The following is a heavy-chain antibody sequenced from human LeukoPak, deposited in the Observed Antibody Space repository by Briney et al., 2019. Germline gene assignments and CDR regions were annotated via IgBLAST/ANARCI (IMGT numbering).Heavy chain of an antibody. D-gene: IGHD6-19*01. CDR2: IYYSGST. CDR3: ARHPPFRIAMAGKVWFDP. J-gene: IGHJ5*02. V-gene: IGHV4-39*01. Sequence: SETLSLTCTVSGGSISSSSYYWGWIRQPPGKGLEWVGSIYYSGSTYYNPSLKSRVTISVDTSKNQFSLKLSSVTAADTAVYYCARHPPFRIAMAGKVWFDPWGQGTLVTVSS. CDR1: GGSISSSSYY.